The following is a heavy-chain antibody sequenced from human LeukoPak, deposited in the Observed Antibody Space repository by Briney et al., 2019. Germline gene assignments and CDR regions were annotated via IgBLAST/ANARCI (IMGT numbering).Heavy chain of an antibody. CDR1: GFTFRGIG. J-gene: IGHJ4*02. CDR2: IWFDGSHE. CDR3: VRVLKRKPMWSGDI. V-gene: IGHV3-33*01. D-gene: IGHD2-21*01. Sequence: GGSLRLSCEASGFTFRGIGMRWVRQAPGKGLEWVAVIWFDGSHEYYVDSVKGRLTISRDNSKNTLYLRMNTLRGEDTAVYYCVRVLKRKPMWSGDIWGQGTLVTVSS.